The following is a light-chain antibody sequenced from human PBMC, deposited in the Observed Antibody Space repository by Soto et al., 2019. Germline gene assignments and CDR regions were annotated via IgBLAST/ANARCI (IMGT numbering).Light chain of an antibody. J-gene: IGLJ2*01. CDR3: NSFTTSSTLV. CDR1: SSDVGAYNY. Sequence: QSALTQPASVSGSPGQSITICCTGTSSDVGAYNYVSWYQHHPGKAPKLMIYDVSNRPSGVSNRFSGSKSGNTASLTISGLQAEDEADYYCNSFTTSSTLVFGGGTKVTVL. V-gene: IGLV2-14*03. CDR2: DVS.